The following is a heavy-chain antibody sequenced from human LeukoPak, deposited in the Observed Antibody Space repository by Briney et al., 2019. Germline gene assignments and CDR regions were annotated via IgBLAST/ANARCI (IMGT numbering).Heavy chain of an antibody. J-gene: IGHJ4*02. V-gene: IGHV4-59*01. CDR3: ARGGNWEGFDY. CDR2: IYYSGST. D-gene: IGHD7-27*01. CDR1: GGSISSYY. Sequence: SETLSLTCTVSGGSISSYYWSWIRQPPGKGLEWIGYIYYSGSTNYNPSPKSRVTISVDTSKNQFSLKLSSVTAADTAVYYCARGGNWEGFDYWGQGTLVTVSS.